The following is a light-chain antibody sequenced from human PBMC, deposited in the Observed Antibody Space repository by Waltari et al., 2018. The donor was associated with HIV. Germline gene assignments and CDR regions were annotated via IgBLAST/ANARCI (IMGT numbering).Light chain of an antibody. Sequence: AIHLTQSPSSLSASLGDRVTLTCPASQAISTSLAWYQQRPGSPPKLLIYDVSSLDRGVPSRFSGSGFDTHFTLTINGLRAEDFATYHCQQYKNFPITFGRGTRLEIK. J-gene: IGKJ5*01. CDR3: QQYKNFPIT. CDR1: QAISTS. CDR2: DVS. V-gene: IGKV1D-13*01.